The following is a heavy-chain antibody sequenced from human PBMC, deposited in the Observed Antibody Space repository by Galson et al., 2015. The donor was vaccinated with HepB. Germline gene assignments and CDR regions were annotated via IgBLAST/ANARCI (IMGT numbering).Heavy chain of an antibody. V-gene: IGHV3-33*08. CDR1: GFTFSSSG. Sequence: SLRLSCAASGFTFSSSGMHWVRQAPGKGLEWVALIWNDRSNRYSAYSAQGRVSITSANSKTTHNLHLHIHSAETAATDEYSCTTGAASNGCGGFYSWGQG. CDR3: TTGAASNGCGGFYS. CDR2: IWNDRSNR. D-gene: IGHD1-26*01. J-gene: IGHJ3*02.